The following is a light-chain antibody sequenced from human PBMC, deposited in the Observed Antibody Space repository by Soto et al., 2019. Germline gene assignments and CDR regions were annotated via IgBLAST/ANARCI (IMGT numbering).Light chain of an antibody. J-gene: IGLJ3*02. CDR1: SSNIGNNY. V-gene: IGLV1-51*01. Sequence: QSALTQPPSVSAAPGQKVTISCSGSSSNIGNNYVSWYQQLPGTAPKVLIYDNNKRPSGIPDRFSGSKSGTSATLGITGLQTGDEADYYCGTWDSRLSGWVFGGGTKLTVL. CDR2: DNN. CDR3: GTWDSRLSGWV.